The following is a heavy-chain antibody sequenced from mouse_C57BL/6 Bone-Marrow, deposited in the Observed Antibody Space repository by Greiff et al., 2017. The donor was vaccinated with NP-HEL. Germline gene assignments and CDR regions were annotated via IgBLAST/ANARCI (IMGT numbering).Heavy chain of an antibody. CDR1: GYTFTDYY. CDR3: AGLYYDYDWFAY. J-gene: IGHJ3*01. Sequence: DVKLQESGPVLVKPGASVKMSCKASGYTFTDYYMNWVKQSHGKSLEWIGVINPYNGGTSYNQKFKGKATLTVDKSSSTAYMELNSLTSEDSAVYYCAGLYYDYDWFAYWGQGTLVTVSA. V-gene: IGHV1-19*01. CDR2: INPYNGGT. D-gene: IGHD2-4*01.